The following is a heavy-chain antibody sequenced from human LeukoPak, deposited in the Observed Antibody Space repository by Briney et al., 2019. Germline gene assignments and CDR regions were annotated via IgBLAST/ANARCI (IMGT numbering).Heavy chain of an antibody. Sequence: PSETLSLTCAVSGYSISSGYYWGWIRQPPGKGLEWIGSIYHSGSTYYNPSLKSRVTISVDPSKNQFSLKLSSVTAADTAVYYCARSRYYGSGSYLSWGQGTLVTVSS. CDR3: ARSRYYGSGSYLS. D-gene: IGHD3-10*01. V-gene: IGHV4-38-2*01. CDR1: GYSISSGYY. CDR2: IYHSGST. J-gene: IGHJ5*02.